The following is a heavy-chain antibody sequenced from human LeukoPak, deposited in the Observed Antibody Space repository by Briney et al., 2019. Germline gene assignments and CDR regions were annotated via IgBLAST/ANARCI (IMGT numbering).Heavy chain of an antibody. CDR3: GKRARLSSTSGVLGGFDY. CDR2: ISGSGGAT. J-gene: IGHJ4*02. D-gene: IGHD2-2*01. V-gene: IGHV3-23*01. CDR1: GFIFNNYA. Sequence: GWSMRLSCGAAGFIFNNYAMSWVRQAPRKGLEWVSSISGSGGATYYAESVKGRFNISIDNSRNTLYLQMISLGGEDAAIYYCGKRARLSSTSGVLGGFDYLGQGTLVTVSS.